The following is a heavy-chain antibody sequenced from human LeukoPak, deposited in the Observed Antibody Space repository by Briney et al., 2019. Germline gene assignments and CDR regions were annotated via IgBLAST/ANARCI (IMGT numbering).Heavy chain of an antibody. V-gene: IGHV3-7*01. CDR3: VRVIGGGILRYSYQTHFDY. CDR2: IKEDGSDK. J-gene: IGHJ4*02. CDR1: AFTFSSYW. D-gene: IGHD5-18*01. Sequence: GGSLRLSCAASAFTFSSYWMSWVRQAPGKGLEWVANIKEDGSDKNYVDSVKGRFTISRDNAKNSLYLQMNSLRAEDTAVYYCVRVIGGGILRYSYQTHFDYWGQGTLVTVSS.